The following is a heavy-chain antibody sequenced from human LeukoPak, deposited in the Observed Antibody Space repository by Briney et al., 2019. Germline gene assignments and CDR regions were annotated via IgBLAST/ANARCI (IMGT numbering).Heavy chain of an antibody. CDR2: INSDGSST. J-gene: IGHJ4*02. CDR3: ARAGRGSYFEYYFDY. D-gene: IGHD1-26*01. Sequence: PGGSLRLSCAASGFTFSSYWMHWVRQAPGKGLVWVSRINSDGSSTSYADSVKGRFTISRDNAKNTLYLQMNSLRAEDTAVYYCARAGRGSYFEYYFDYWGQGTLVTVSS. V-gene: IGHV3-74*01. CDR1: GFTFSSYW.